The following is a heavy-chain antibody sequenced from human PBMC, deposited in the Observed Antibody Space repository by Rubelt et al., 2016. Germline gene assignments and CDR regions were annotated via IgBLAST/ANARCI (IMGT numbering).Heavy chain of an antibody. D-gene: IGHD2-2*01. CDR2: ISSSSSYI. J-gene: IGHJ6*02. CDR1: GFTFSSYS. CDR3: ARESPVRYGMDV. V-gene: IGHV3-21*01. Sequence: EVQLVESGGGLVKPGGSLRLSCAASGFTFSSYSMNWVRQAPGKGLEWVSSISSSSSYIYYADSVKGRFTISRDNAKNSLYLQMNSLRAEDTAVYYCARESPVRYGMDVWGQGTTVTVSS.